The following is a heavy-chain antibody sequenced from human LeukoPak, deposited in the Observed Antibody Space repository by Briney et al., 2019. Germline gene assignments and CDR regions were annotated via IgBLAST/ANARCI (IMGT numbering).Heavy chain of an antibody. CDR1: GFTFSSYA. Sequence: QPGGSLRLSCSASGFTFSSYAMHWVREAPGKGLEYVSAISSNGGSTYYADSVKGRFTISRDNSKNTLYLQVSSLRAEDTAVYYCVKDYYDYVWGSYRYGAFDIWGQGTMVTVSS. J-gene: IGHJ3*02. CDR3: VKDYYDYVWGSYRYGAFDI. D-gene: IGHD3-16*02. V-gene: IGHV3-64D*06. CDR2: ISSNGGST.